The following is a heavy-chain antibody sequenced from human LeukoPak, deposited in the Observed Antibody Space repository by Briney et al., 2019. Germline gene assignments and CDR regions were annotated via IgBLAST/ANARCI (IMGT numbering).Heavy chain of an antibody. CDR3: ARVRVPAVSPAWFDP. CDR2: INHSWTT. CDR1: TYSISSGYY. J-gene: IGHJ5*02. V-gene: IGHV4-38-2*02. Sequence: SETLSLTCTVSTYSISSGYYWGWIRQPPGKGLEWIGSINHSWTTYYSPSLKGRVTISIDTSKNQFSLRLSSVTAADTAVYFCARVRVPAVSPAWFDPWGQGTLVTVSS. D-gene: IGHD2-2*01.